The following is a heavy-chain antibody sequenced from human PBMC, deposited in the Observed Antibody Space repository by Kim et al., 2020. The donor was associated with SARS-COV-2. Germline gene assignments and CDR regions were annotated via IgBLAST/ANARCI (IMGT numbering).Heavy chain of an antibody. J-gene: IGHJ4*02. CDR2: INHSGST. CDR1: GGSFSGYY. V-gene: IGHV4-34*01. Sequence: SETLSLTCAVYGGSFSGYYWSWIRQPPGKGLEWIGEINHSGSTNYNPSLKSRVTISVDTSKNQFSLKLSSVTAADTAVYYCARWLRFGRGFDYWGQGTLVTVSS. CDR3: ARWLRFGRGFDY. D-gene: IGHD5-12*01.